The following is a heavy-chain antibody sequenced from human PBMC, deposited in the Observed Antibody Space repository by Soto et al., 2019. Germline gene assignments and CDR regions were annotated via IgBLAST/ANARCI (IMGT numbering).Heavy chain of an antibody. J-gene: IGHJ6*02. CDR1: GYTFTSYD. V-gene: IGHV1-58*02. Sequence: SVKVSCKASGYTFTSYDINWVLQARGQRLEWIGWIVVGSGNTNYAQKFQERVTITRDMSTSTAYMELSSLRSEDTAVYYCAAGSSGYYLWRPRYYYYGMDVWGQGTTVTVSS. CDR2: IVVGSGNT. D-gene: IGHD3-22*01. CDR3: AAGSSGYYLWRPRYYYYGMDV.